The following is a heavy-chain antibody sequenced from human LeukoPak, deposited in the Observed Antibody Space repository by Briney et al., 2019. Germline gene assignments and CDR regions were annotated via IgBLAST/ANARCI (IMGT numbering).Heavy chain of an antibody. J-gene: IGHJ4*02. CDR2: ISSSGTTI. CDR3: ARDRGYSYFGY. Sequence: PGGSLRLSCAASGFTFSDYYMTWIRQTPGKGLEWISYISSSGTTIYYADSVKGRFTIPRDNAKNSLYLQMNSLRAEDTAVYYCARDRGYSYFGYWGQGTLVTVSS. V-gene: IGHV3-11*04. D-gene: IGHD5-18*01. CDR1: GFTFSDYY.